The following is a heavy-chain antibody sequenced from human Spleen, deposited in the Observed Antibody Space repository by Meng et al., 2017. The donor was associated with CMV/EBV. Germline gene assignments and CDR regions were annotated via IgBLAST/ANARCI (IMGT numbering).Heavy chain of an antibody. V-gene: IGHV1-8*01. CDR3: ARSGLSSSSPLDY. D-gene: IGHD6-6*01. Sequence: ASVKVSCKASGYTFINYGITWVRQATGQGLEWMGWMNPNSGNTGYAQKFQGRVTITRNTSISTAYMELSSLRSEDTAVYYCARSGLSSSSPLDYWGQGTLVTVSS. CDR2: MNPNSGNT. J-gene: IGHJ4*02. CDR1: GYTFINYG.